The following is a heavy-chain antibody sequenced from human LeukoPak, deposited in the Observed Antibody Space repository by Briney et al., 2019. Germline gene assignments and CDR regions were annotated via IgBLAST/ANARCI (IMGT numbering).Heavy chain of an antibody. Sequence: SQTLSLTCTVSGGSISSGDYYWSWIRQPPGKGLEWMGYIYYSGSTYYNPSLKSRVTISVDTSKNQFSLKLSSVTAADTAVYYCARETTVTTSLDYWGQGTLVTVSS. CDR2: IYYSGST. CDR3: ARETTVTTSLDY. J-gene: IGHJ4*02. V-gene: IGHV4-30-4*01. CDR1: GGSISSGDYY. D-gene: IGHD4-11*01.